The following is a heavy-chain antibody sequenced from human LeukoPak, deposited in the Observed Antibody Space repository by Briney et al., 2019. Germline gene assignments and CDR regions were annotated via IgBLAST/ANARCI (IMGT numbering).Heavy chain of an antibody. CDR3: ARSQVGAIGVGNY. CDR1: GFTFSSYS. J-gene: IGHJ4*02. V-gene: IGHV3-21*01. Sequence: GGSLRLSCAASGFTFSSYSMNWVRQAPGKGLEWVSSISSSGSYIYYADSMQGRFTISRDNSKNSLFLQMNSLRAEDTAVYYCARSQVGAIGVGNYWGQGTLVTVSS. CDR2: ISSSGSYI. D-gene: IGHD1-26*01.